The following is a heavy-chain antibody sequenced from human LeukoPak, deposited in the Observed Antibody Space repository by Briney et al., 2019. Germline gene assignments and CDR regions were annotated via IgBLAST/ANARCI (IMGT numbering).Heavy chain of an antibody. D-gene: IGHD5-18*01. J-gene: IGHJ4*02. Sequence: ASVKVSCKASGYTFTSYGITWVRQAPGQGLEWMGWISPYNGNTNYAQRLQGRVTMTTDTSTSTAYMELRSLRSDDTAVYYCARESGVVRVDTVMAKSDYWGQGTLVTVSS. CDR3: ARESGVVRVDTVMAKSDY. V-gene: IGHV1-18*01. CDR1: GYTFTSYG. CDR2: ISPYNGNT.